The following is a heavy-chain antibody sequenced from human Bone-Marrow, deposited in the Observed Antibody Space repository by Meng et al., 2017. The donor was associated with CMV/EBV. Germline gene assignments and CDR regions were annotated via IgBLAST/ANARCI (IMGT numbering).Heavy chain of an antibody. D-gene: IGHD3-16*01. Sequence: ASVKVSCKASGYTFTSYYMHWVRQAPGQGLEWMGIINPSGGSTSYAQKFQGRVTMTRDTSINTVYMELSSLRFADTAVYYCAREVSKRPKKEVLGRVFDYWGQGTLVTVSS. V-gene: IGHV1-46*01. CDR3: AREVSKRPKKEVLGRVFDY. CDR1: GYTFTSYY. CDR2: INPSGGST. J-gene: IGHJ4*02.